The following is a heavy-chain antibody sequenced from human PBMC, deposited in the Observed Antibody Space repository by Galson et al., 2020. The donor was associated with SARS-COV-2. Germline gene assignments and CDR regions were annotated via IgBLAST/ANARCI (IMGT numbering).Heavy chain of an antibody. CDR2: FDPEDGET. J-gene: IGHJ5*02. D-gene: IGHD6-19*01. CDR1: GYTLTELS. Sequence: ASVNVSCKVSGYTLTELSMHWVRQAPGKGLEWMGGFDPEDGETIYAQKFQGRVTMTEDTSTDTAYMELSSLRSEDTAVYYCATGPGEAVAGWFDPWGQGTLVTVSS. CDR3: ATGPGEAVAGWFDP. V-gene: IGHV1-24*01.